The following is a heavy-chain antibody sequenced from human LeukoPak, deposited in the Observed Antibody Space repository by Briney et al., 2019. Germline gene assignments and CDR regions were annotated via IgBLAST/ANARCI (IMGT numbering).Heavy chain of an antibody. CDR2: VWYDGNNK. V-gene: IGHV3-33*01. CDR3: ARDRRLFYYDMDV. CDR1: GFTFSSYG. J-gene: IGHJ6*02. D-gene: IGHD3-10*01. Sequence: GTSQRLSCAASGFTFSSYGMHWVRQAPGKGLEWVAFVWYDGNNKFYGDSVKGRFIISRDNSKNTLYLQMNSLRAEDTAVYFCARDRRLFYYDMDVWGQGTTVTVS.